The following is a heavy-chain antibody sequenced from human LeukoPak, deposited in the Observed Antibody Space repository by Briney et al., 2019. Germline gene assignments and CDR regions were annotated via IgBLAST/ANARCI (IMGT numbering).Heavy chain of an antibody. J-gene: IGHJ4*02. Sequence: ASVKVSCKASGGTFSSYAISWVRQAPGQGLEWMGRIIPILGIANYAQKFQGRVTITADKSTSTAYMELSSLRSEDTAVYYCARQEYCSSTGCSPDYWGQGTLVTVSS. CDR2: IIPILGIA. CDR3: ARQEYCSSTGCSPDY. CDR1: GGTFSSYA. D-gene: IGHD2-2*01. V-gene: IGHV1-69*04.